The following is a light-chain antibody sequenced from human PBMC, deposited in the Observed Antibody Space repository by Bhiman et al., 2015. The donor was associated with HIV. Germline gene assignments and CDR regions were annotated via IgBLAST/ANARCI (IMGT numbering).Light chain of an antibody. Sequence: QSALTQPASVSGSPGQSITISCTGTSRDVGGYDYVSWYQQHPGKAPQLIIYVCQSAALQEVSNRFSGSKSGNTASLTISGLQAEDEADYYCTSYTVSASFVFGGATKVTVL. CDR3: TSYTVSASFV. V-gene: IGLV2-14*03. CDR2: VCQ. J-gene: IGLJ1*01. CDR1: SRDVGGYDY.